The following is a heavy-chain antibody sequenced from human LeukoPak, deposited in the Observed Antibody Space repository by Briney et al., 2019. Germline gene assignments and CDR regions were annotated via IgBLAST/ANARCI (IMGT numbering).Heavy chain of an antibody. CDR3: AKVIARYIVGATAGLDY. V-gene: IGHV3-30*02. J-gene: IGHJ4*02. Sequence: GGSLRLSCAASGFTFTSFGMHWVRQAPGKGLEWVAFIRYDGNNKDYADSVKGRFTISRDNSKNTLYLQMNSLRAEDTAVYYCAKVIARYIVGATAGLDYWGQGTLVTVSS. D-gene: IGHD1-26*01. CDR2: IRYDGNNK. CDR1: GFTFTSFG.